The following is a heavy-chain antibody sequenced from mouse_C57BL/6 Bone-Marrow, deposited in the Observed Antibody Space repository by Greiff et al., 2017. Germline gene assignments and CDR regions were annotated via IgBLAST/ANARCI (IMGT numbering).Heavy chain of an antibody. CDR3: ARSYYGSSGYFDV. CDR2: ISYSGST. Sequence: EVQLQQSGPGLAKPSQTLSLTCSVTGYSITSDYWNWIRKFPGNKLEYMGYISYSGSTYYNPSLKSRISITLDTSKNQYYLQLNSVTTEDTATYYCARSYYGSSGYFDVWGTGTTVTVSS. J-gene: IGHJ1*03. D-gene: IGHD1-1*01. CDR1: GYSITSDY. V-gene: IGHV3-8*01.